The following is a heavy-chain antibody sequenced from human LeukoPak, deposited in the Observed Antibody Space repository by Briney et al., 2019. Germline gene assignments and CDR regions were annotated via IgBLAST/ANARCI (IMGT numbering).Heavy chain of an antibody. CDR1: GFSFSNAW. CDR2: IKSKTDGGTT. V-gene: IGHV3-15*01. J-gene: IGHJ4*02. CDR3: TTPYVYCSGGSCSRIDY. Sequence: PGGSLRLSCAASGFSFSNAWMSWVRQAPGKGLEWIGRIKSKTDGGTTDYAAPVKGRFTISRDDSKNTLYLQMNSLKTEDTAVYYCTTPYVYCSGGSCSRIDYWGQGTLVTVSS. D-gene: IGHD2-15*01.